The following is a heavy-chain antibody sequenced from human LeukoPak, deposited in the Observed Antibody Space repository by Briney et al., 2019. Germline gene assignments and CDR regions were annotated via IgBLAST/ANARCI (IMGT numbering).Heavy chain of an antibody. J-gene: IGHJ4*02. Sequence: KPSETLSLTCTVSGGSISSYYWSWIRQPPGKGLVWIGYIYYSGSTNYNPSLKSRVTISVDTSKNQFSLKLSSVTAADTAVYYCARQAAAVVFDYWGQGTLVTVSS. D-gene: IGHD6-13*01. V-gene: IGHV4-59*08. CDR2: IYYSGST. CDR3: ARQAAAVVFDY. CDR1: GGSISSYY.